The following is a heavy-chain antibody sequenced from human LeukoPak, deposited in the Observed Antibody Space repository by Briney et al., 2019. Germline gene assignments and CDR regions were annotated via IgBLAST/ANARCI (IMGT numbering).Heavy chain of an antibody. CDR1: GFTVSGHF. D-gene: IGHD1-7*01. V-gene: IGHV3-53*05. Sequence: GGSLRLSCAASGFTVSGHFMNGVRQAPGKGLEWVSVLYGGGSTYYADSVKGRFTISRDNSKNTLSLQMNSLRAEDTAVYYCAKQLQLPHGWYYYYMDVWGKGTSVTVSS. CDR3: AKQLQLPHGWYYYYMDV. J-gene: IGHJ6*03. CDR2: LYGGGST.